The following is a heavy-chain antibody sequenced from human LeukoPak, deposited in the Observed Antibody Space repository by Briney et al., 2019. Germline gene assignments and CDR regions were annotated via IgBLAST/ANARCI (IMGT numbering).Heavy chain of an antibody. CDR1: GASVGSANFY. CDR2: IYYDGTT. CDR3: ARHARFSLTGPQGHLDF. D-gene: IGHD6-6*01. Sequence: PSETLSLTCSVSGASVGSANFYWAWMRQPPGKGLEWIGSIYYDGTTYYNPSLRSRVISISVDTSNHRFSLRLSFVTAEDTARYYCARHARFSLTGPQGHLDFWGQGTLATVSS. V-gene: IGHV4-39*01. J-gene: IGHJ4*02.